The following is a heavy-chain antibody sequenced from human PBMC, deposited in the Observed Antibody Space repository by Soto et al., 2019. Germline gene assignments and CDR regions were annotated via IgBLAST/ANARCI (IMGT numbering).Heavy chain of an antibody. Sequence: QVQLVESGGGVVQPGRSLRLSCAASGFSFSSYGMHWVRQAPGKGLEWVALISYDGSNKFYADSVKGRFTISRDNSKNSLYLQENSLRAEDTAVYYCAKDLFSGGSYPNWFDPWGQGTLVTVSS. CDR3: AKDLFSGGSYPNWFDP. CDR1: GFSFSSYG. D-gene: IGHD1-26*01. CDR2: ISYDGSNK. J-gene: IGHJ5*02. V-gene: IGHV3-30*18.